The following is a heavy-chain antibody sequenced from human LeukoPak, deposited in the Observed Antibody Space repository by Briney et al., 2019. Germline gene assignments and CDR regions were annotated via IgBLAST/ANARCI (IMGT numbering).Heavy chain of an antibody. CDR3: ARDIVVVVAATSGSNYYYYYGMDV. D-gene: IGHD2-15*01. J-gene: IGHJ6*02. V-gene: IGHV1-69*04. CDR1: GGTFSSYA. CDR2: IIPILGIA. Sequence: ASVKVSCKASGGTFSSYAISWVRQAPGQGLEWMGRIIPILGIANYAQKFQGRVTITADKSTSTAYMELSSLRSEDTAVYYCARDIVVVVAATSGSNYYYYYGMDVWGQGTTVTVSS.